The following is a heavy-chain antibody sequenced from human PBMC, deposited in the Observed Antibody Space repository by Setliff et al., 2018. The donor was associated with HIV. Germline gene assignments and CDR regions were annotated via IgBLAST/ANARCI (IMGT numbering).Heavy chain of an antibody. CDR3: AKGDFTAMVMYLDF. CDR1: RHSIPNTHYY. V-gene: IGHV4-39*01. D-gene: IGHD2-21*02. J-gene: IGHJ4*02. CDR2: FYYNGAT. Sequence: SETLSLTCTVFRHSIPNTHYYWGWIRQSPGKGLEWIGSFYYNGATHRNPSLKSRVSISVESAENRFSLELTSVTAADTAVYYCAKGDFTAMVMYLDFWGPGIPVTVSS.